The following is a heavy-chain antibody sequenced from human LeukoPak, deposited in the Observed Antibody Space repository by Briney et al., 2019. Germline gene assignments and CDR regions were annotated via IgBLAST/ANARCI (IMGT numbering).Heavy chain of an antibody. CDR2: ISWNSGSI. CDR1: GFTFDAYA. J-gene: IGHJ4*02. V-gene: IGHV3-9*03. D-gene: IGHD6-19*01. Sequence: GGSLRLSCAASGFTFDAYAMHWVRQAPGKGLEWVSGISWNSGSIGYADSVKGRFTISRDNAKNSLYLQMNSLRAEDMALYYCAKAGVRDSSGWYYFDYWGQGTLVTVSS. CDR3: AKAGVRDSSGWYYFDY.